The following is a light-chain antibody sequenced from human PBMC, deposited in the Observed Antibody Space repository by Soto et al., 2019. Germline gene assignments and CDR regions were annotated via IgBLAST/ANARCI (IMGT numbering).Light chain of an antibody. Sequence: QAVVTQPPSVSGAPGQRVTISCAGSDSNIGAGFGVHWYQLLPGTAPKLLIYANNNRPSGVPDRFSGSMSATSASLAITGLQAEDEADYYCQSYDSSEVVFGGGTKLTVL. CDR1: DSNIGAGFG. V-gene: IGLV1-40*01. J-gene: IGLJ3*02. CDR2: ANN. CDR3: QSYDSSEVV.